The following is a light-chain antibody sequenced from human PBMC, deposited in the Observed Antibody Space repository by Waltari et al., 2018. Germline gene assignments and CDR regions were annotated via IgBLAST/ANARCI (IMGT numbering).Light chain of an antibody. Sequence: TQSPVTLPLSPGERATLSCRASQFINSWLAWYQQKPGKAPKVLIYKASSLESGVPSRFSGSGSGTEFTLTISSLQPDDYATYYCQQYNNYPWTFGQGTKVEIK. V-gene: IGKV1-5*03. CDR3: QQYNNYPWT. J-gene: IGKJ1*01. CDR1: QFINSW. CDR2: KAS.